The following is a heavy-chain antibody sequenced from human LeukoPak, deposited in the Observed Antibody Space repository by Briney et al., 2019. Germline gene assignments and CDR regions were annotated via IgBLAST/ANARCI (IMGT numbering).Heavy chain of an antibody. Sequence: ASVKVSCKASGYTFTSYGISWVRQAPGQGLEWMGWISAYNGNTNYAQKLQGRVTMTTDTSTSTAYMELRSLRSDDPAVYYCAREGQQLVDEYYYGMDVWGQGTTVTVSS. J-gene: IGHJ6*02. D-gene: IGHD6-13*01. CDR3: AREGQQLVDEYYYGMDV. V-gene: IGHV1-18*01. CDR2: ISAYNGNT. CDR1: GYTFTSYG.